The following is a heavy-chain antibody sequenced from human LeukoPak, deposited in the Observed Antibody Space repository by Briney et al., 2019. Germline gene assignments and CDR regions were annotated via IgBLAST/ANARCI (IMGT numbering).Heavy chain of an antibody. V-gene: IGHV3-30*18. CDR1: GFAFSSCV. CDR3: AKEVGARDAFDI. CDR2: ISEDGSIK. D-gene: IGHD1-26*01. Sequence: GGSLRLSCAASGFAFSSCVIHWVRQAPGKGLEWVALISEDGSIKFYADSVKGRFTISGDNSKNTLYLQMNSLRAEDTAVYYCAKEVGARDAFDIWGQGTLVTVSP. J-gene: IGHJ3*02.